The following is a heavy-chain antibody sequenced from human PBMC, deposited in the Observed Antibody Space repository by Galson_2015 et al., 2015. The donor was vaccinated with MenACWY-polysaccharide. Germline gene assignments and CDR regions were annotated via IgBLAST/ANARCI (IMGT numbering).Heavy chain of an antibody. V-gene: IGHV3-23*01. D-gene: IGHD3-3*01. CDR1: GFTFSSYA. Sequence: SLRLSCAASGFTFSSYAMSWVRQAPGKGLEWVSAIRGSGGNTYYADSVKGRFTISRDNSKNTLYLQMNSLRAEDTAVYYCAKDGDYKFGSGYDIFDYWGQGTLVTVSS. CDR3: AKDGDYKFGSGYDIFDY. J-gene: IGHJ4*02. CDR2: IRGSGGNT.